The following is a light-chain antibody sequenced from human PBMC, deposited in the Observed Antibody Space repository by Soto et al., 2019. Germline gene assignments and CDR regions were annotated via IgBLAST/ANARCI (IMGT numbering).Light chain of an antibody. CDR3: QKYNSAPLT. CDR2: ATS. V-gene: IGKV1-27*01. Sequence: DVQMTQSPSSLSAFVRDRVTITCRASQGIAPYLAWFQQKPGKVPKLLIYATSTLQSGVPSRFSGSGSGTDFTLTINSLQPEDVGTYYCQKYNSAPLTFGGGTKVDIK. CDR1: QGIAPY. J-gene: IGKJ4*01.